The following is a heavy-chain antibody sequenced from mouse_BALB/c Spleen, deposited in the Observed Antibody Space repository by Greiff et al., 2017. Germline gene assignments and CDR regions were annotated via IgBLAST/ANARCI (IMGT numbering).Heavy chain of an antibody. V-gene: IGHV1-82*01. CDR1: GYAFSSSW. CDR2: IYPGDGDT. Sequence: QVQLQQSGPELEKPGASVKISCKASGYAFSSSWMNWVKQRPGQGLEWIGRIYPGDGDTNYNGKFKGKATLTADKSSSTAYMQLRSLTSVDSAVYFCARGDGYYYAMDYWGQGTSVTVSS. J-gene: IGHJ4*01. D-gene: IGHD2-3*01. CDR3: ARGDGYYYAMDY.